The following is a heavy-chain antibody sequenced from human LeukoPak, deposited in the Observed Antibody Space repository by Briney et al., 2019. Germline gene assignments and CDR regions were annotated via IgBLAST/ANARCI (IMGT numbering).Heavy chain of an antibody. CDR3: ARDRITMVRGVPQDYYYGMDV. V-gene: IGHV4-31*03. Sequence: PSQTLSLTYTVSGGSISSGGYYWSWIRQHPGKGLEWIGYIYYSGSTNYNPSLKSRVTISVDTSKDQFSLKLSYVTAADTAVYYCARDRITMVRGVPQDYYYGMDVWGKGTTVTVSS. D-gene: IGHD3-10*01. J-gene: IGHJ6*04. CDR1: GGSISSGGYY. CDR2: IYYSGST.